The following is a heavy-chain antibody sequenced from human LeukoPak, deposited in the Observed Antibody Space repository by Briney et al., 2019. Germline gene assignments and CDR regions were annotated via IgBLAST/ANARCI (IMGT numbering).Heavy chain of an antibody. D-gene: IGHD3-22*01. CDR2: ISYDGSNK. J-gene: IGHJ6*02. CDR3: AKDGRITMIVVVGKDNYGMDV. Sequence: HPGGSLRLSCAASGFTFSSNGMHWVRQAPGKGLEWVAVISYDGSNKYYADSVKGRFTISRDNSKNTLYLQMNSLRAEDTAVYYCAKDGRITMIVVVGKDNYGMDVWGQGTTVTVSS. CDR1: GFTFSSNG. V-gene: IGHV3-30*18.